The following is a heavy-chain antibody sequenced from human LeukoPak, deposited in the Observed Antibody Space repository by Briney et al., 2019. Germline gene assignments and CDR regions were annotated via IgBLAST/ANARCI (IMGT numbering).Heavy chain of an antibody. J-gene: IGHJ4*02. CDR3: AKDAVGLAYYHDSSPYYFDY. V-gene: IGHV3-23*01. Sequence: GGSLRLSCAASGFTFSSYAMSWVRQAPGKGLEWVSAISGSGGSTYYADSVKGRFTISRDNSKNTLYLQMNSLRAEDTAVYYCAKDAVGLAYYHDSSPYYFDYWGQGTLVTVSS. D-gene: IGHD3-22*01. CDR1: GFTFSSYA. CDR2: ISGSGGST.